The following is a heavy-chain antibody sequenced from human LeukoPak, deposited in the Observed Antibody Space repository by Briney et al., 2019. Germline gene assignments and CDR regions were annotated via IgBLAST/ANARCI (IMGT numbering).Heavy chain of an antibody. D-gene: IGHD3-10*01. CDR1: GGSISSGSYY. J-gene: IGHJ6*03. CDR2: IYTSGST. CDR3: ARSMVEYYYYYYMDV. V-gene: IGHV4-61*02. Sequence: SQTLSLTCTVSGGSISSGSYYWSWIRQPAGKGLEWIGRIYTSGSTNYNPSLKSRVTISVDTSKNQFSLKLSSVTAADTAVYYCARSMVEYYYYYYMDVWGKGTTVTVSS.